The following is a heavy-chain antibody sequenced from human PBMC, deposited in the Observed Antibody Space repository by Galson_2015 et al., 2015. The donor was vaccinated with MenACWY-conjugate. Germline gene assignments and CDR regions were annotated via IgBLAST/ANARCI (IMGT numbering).Heavy chain of an antibody. V-gene: IGHV3-53*01. CDR3: ARVVVSSLTPFDY. Sequence: SLRLSCAASAFSVGSNYMSWVRQAPGKGLEWVSIIYSGGDTYYADSVKGRITITRDNSKNTLYLQMNYLRAEDTAVYYCARVVVSSLTPFDYWGQGTLVTVSS. CDR2: IYSGGDT. D-gene: IGHD6-6*01. J-gene: IGHJ4*02. CDR1: AFSVGSNY.